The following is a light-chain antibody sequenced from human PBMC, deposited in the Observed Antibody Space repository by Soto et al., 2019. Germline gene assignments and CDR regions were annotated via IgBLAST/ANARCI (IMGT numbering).Light chain of an antibody. CDR2: GAS. V-gene: IGKV3-20*01. CDR1: QSVSSSY. CDR3: QQYGSSPLLT. J-gene: IGKJ4*01. Sequence: EMVLTQSPGTLSLSPGERATLSCRASQSVSSSYLAWYQQKPGQGPRLLIYGASSRATGIPDRFSDSGSGTDFTLTISRLEPEDFAVYYCQQYGSSPLLTFGGGTKVEIK.